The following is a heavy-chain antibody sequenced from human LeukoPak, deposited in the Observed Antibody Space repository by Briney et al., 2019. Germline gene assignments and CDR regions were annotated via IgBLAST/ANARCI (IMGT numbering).Heavy chain of an antibody. CDR3: ARQLGSSSIYYYYMDV. CDR2: IYPGDSDT. Sequence: GESLKISCKGSGYTFASYWIGWVRQMPGKGLEWIGIIYPGDSDTRYSPSFQGQVTISADKSISTAYLQWSSLKASDTAIYYCARQLGSSSIYYYYMDVWGTGTTVTVSS. CDR1: GYTFASYW. D-gene: IGHD6-6*01. V-gene: IGHV5-51*01. J-gene: IGHJ6*03.